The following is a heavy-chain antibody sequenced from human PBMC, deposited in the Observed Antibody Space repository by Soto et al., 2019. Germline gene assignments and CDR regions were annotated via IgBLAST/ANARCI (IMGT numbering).Heavy chain of an antibody. J-gene: IGHJ6*02. Sequence: PGASVKVSCKASGYTFSNYAMHWVRQAPGQSLERMGWINVGSGNTKYSQKFQGRITISRDTSASTTYMELSSLRSEDTAVYYCARQRDSSTAYYYYYSMDVWGQGTTVTVS. V-gene: IGHV1-3*01. D-gene: IGHD3-16*01. CDR2: INVGSGNT. CDR3: ARQRDSSTAYYYYYSMDV. CDR1: GYTFSNYA.